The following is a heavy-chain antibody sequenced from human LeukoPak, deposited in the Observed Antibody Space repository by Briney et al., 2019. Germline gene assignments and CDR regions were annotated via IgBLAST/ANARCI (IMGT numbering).Heavy chain of an antibody. D-gene: IGHD3-22*01. J-gene: IGHJ4*02. V-gene: IGHV3-33*06. CDR3: AKDSYYYDSSGYHYPQYFFDY. CDR2: IWYDGSNR. CDR1: GFTFSGYG. Sequence: PGGSLRLSCAASGFTFSGYGMHWVRQAPGKGLEWVALIWYDGSNRYYSDSVKGRFTISRDNSKNTLYLQMNSLRAEDTAVYYCAKDSYYYDSSGYHYPQYFFDYWGQGALVTVSS.